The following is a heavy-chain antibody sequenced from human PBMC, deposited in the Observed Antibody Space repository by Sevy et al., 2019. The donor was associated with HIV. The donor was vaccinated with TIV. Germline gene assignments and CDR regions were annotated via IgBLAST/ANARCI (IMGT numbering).Heavy chain of an antibody. D-gene: IGHD3-22*01. CDR3: AGARYDGSGAIDAFDI. V-gene: IGHV3-23*01. CDR1: GFTFITYA. Sequence: GGSLRLSCKPSGFTFITYAMNWVRQAPGKGLEWVSTIYGSGGTTYYADSVKGRFSISRDNSKKTLYLQMDSLRTEDTAIYYCAGARYDGSGAIDAFDIWGQGTMVTVSS. J-gene: IGHJ3*02. CDR2: IYGSGGTT.